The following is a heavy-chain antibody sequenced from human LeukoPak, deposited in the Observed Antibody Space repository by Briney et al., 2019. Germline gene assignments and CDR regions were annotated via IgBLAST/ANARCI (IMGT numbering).Heavy chain of an antibody. CDR2: IYYSGST. D-gene: IGHD2-15*01. CDR1: GGSISSGGYY. J-gene: IGHJ6*02. V-gene: IGHV4-61*08. CDR3: ARGSPKYYYYGMDV. Sequence: SQTLSLTCAVSGGSISSGGYYWSWIRQPPGKGLEWIGYIYYSGSTNYNPSLKSRVTISVDTSKNQFSLKLSSVTAADTAVYYCARGSPKYYYYGMDVWGQGTTVTFSS.